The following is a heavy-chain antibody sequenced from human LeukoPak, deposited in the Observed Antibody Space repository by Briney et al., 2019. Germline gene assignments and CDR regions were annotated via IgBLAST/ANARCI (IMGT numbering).Heavy chain of an antibody. Sequence: GASLRLSCAASGFTFSSFDMHWVRQPTGQGLEWVSTIGTASDTYYPVSVEGRFTLSRDNAKNSLYLQMNSLTAGDTAVYYCARGPPRGKYYYMDVWGKGTTVTVSS. CDR2: IGTASDT. CDR1: GFTFSSFD. J-gene: IGHJ6*03. V-gene: IGHV3-13*01. CDR3: ARGPPRGKYYYMDV. D-gene: IGHD1-1*01.